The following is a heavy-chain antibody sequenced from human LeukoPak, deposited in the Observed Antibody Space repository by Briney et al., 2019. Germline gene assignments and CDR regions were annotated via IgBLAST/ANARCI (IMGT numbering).Heavy chain of an antibody. V-gene: IGHV1-18*01. CDR1: GYRFSNYG. CDR3: ARVGSPDSENSGWKLFFDY. Sequence: ASVKVSCKASGYRFSNYGITWVRQAPGQGLECMGWISAYNGDTNYAQNFQGRLTMTTDTSTNTAYMELRSLRSDDTAAYYCARVGSPDSENSGWKLFFDYWGQGTPVTVSS. J-gene: IGHJ4*02. CDR2: ISAYNGDT. D-gene: IGHD6-19*01.